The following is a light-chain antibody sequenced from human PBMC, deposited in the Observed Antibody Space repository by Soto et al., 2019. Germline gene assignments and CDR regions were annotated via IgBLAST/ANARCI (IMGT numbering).Light chain of an antibody. CDR2: EAS. Sequence: DIQMTQAPSSLSASVGDIVTSTCQASQGSSHYLNWYQQKPGKAPLLLSYEASILETGVPSRFSGSGSGTDFTLTISSLQPEGMATYYCQQNEHLPPTCGQGTKLEI. J-gene: IGKJ2*01. CDR3: QQNEHLPPT. V-gene: IGKV1-33*01. CDR1: QGSSHY.